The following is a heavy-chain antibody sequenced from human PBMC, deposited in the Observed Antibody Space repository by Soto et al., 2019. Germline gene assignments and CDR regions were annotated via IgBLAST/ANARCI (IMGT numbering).Heavy chain of an antibody. D-gene: IGHD3-22*01. Sequence: GGSLRLSCAASGFTFSSYAMHWVRQAPGKGLEWVAVISYDGSNKYYADSVKGRFAISRDNSKNTLYLQMNSLRAEDTAVYYCWRDYYDSSGYYANWFDPWGQGTLVTVSS. J-gene: IGHJ5*02. CDR3: WRDYYDSSGYYANWFDP. CDR1: GFTFSSYA. CDR2: ISYDGSNK. V-gene: IGHV3-30*09.